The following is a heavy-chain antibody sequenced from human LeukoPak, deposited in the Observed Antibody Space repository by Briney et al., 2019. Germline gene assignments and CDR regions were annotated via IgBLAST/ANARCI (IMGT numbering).Heavy chain of an antibody. CDR2: ISYDGSNK. Sequence: GGSLRLSCAASGFTFSSYAMHWVRQAPGKGLEWVAVISYDGSNKYCLDSGKGRFTISRDNSKNKMYLQRHEMGADDTAVYYCATLPLGNWFDPWGQGTLVTVSS. V-gene: IGHV3-30*14. CDR3: ATLPLGNWFDP. CDR1: GFTFSSYA. J-gene: IGHJ5*02.